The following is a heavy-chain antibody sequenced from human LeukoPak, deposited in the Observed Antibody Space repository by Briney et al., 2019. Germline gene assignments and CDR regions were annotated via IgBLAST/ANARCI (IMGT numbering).Heavy chain of an antibody. D-gene: IGHD2-8*01. CDR2: INSRGDT. Sequence: SETLSLTCTVSGGPIRSYHWSWIRQSPGKALEWIAYINSRGDTKYNPSLKSRVTISMDTPKNKFSLKVSSVTDADTALYFCARTTSNGSADYWGQGTQVTVSA. CDR1: GGPIRSYH. CDR3: ARTTSNGSADY. V-gene: IGHV4-59*08. J-gene: IGHJ4*02.